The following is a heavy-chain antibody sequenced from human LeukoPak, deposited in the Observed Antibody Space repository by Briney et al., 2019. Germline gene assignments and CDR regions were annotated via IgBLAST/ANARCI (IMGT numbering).Heavy chain of an antibody. J-gene: IGHJ4*02. Sequence: SETLSLTCAVYGRSFSGYYWSWIRQPPGKGLEWIGEINHSGSTNYNPSLKSRVTISVDTSKNQFSLKLSSVTAADTAVYYCASHRTFDYWGQGTLVTVSS. CDR3: ASHRTFDY. V-gene: IGHV4-34*01. CDR1: GRSFSGYY. CDR2: INHSGST.